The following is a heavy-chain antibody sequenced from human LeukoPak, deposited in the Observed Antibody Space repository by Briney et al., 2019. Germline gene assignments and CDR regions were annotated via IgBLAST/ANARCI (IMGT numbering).Heavy chain of an antibody. D-gene: IGHD5-18*01. Sequence: PGGSLRLSCAASGFPFTIYAMSWVRQAPGKGLEWVSTLSGSGGSTYYADSVKGRFTISRDNSKNTLYLQMNSLRAEDTAIYYCAKNGCSSGPRDAFDIWGQGIMVTVSS. J-gene: IGHJ3*02. CDR2: LSGSGGST. V-gene: IGHV3-23*01. CDR3: AKNGCSSGPRDAFDI. CDR1: GFPFTIYA.